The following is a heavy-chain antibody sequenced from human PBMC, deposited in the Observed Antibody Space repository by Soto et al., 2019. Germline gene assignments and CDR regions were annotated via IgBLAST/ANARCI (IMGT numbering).Heavy chain of an antibody. CDR2: IYYSGST. CDR3: ARGVRMVRGVMALRYYFGMDV. Sequence: SETLSLTCTVSGCSVLSGSYYWSWIRQPPGKGLEWIGYIYYSGSTNYNPSLKSRVTISVDTSKNQFSLKLSSVTAADTAVYYCARGVRMVRGVMALRYYFGMDVLGQGTSVT. CDR1: GCSVLSGSYY. V-gene: IGHV4-61*01. D-gene: IGHD3-10*01. J-gene: IGHJ6*02.